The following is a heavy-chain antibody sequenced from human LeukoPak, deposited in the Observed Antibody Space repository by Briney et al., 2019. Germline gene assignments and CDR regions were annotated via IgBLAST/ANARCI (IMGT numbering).Heavy chain of an antibody. Sequence: PGGSLRLSCAVSGFTFSNEAMGWVRQLRGGGLEWVSTISPGGGTTYYAESMKGRFTISRDKSKSSVYLQMNSLRAEDTALYYCAKGGGYVPISEYFFDYWGQGILVTVSS. D-gene: IGHD5-12*01. J-gene: IGHJ4*02. V-gene: IGHV3-23*01. CDR1: GFTFSNEA. CDR3: AKGGGYVPISEYFFDY. CDR2: ISPGGGTT.